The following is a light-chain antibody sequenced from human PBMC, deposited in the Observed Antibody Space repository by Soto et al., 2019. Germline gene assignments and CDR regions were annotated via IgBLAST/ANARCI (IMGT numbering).Light chain of an antibody. J-gene: IGLJ2*01. CDR1: SGHSSYA. V-gene: IGLV4-69*01. CDR2: LNSDGSH. CDR3: QTWGSGTVV. Sequence: QLVLTQSPSASASLGASVNLTCTLSSGHSSYAIAWHQQQPEKGPRYLMKLNSDGSHSKGDGIPDRFSGSSSGAERYLTIARLQSEDEADYSCQTWGSGTVVFGGGTKLTVL.